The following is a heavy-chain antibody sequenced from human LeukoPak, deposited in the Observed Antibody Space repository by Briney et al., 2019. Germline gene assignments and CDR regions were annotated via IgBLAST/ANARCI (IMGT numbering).Heavy chain of an antibody. Sequence: SGGSLRLSCAASGFTFNSYAMSWVRQAPWERLQWVSGISDSGGNTYYADSVRGRFTISRDNSKNTLYLQMNSLRAEDTAVYYCARHRSSWLIDYWGQGTLVTVSP. CDR2: ISDSGGNT. CDR1: GFTFNSYA. J-gene: IGHJ4*02. V-gene: IGHV3-23*01. CDR3: ARHRSSWLIDY. D-gene: IGHD6-6*01.